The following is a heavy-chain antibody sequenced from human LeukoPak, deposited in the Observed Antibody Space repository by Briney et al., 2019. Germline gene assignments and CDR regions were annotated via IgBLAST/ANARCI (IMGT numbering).Heavy chain of an antibody. V-gene: IGHV3-9*01. Sequence: GGSLRLSCAASGFTFDDYAMHWVRQAPGKGLEWVSGISWNSGSIGYADSVKGRFTISRDNAKNSLYLQMNSLRAEDTALYYCAKDAPLAGRPLDYWGQGTLVTVSS. D-gene: IGHD6-19*01. CDR1: GFTFDDYA. CDR2: ISWNSGSI. CDR3: AKDAPLAGRPLDY. J-gene: IGHJ4*02.